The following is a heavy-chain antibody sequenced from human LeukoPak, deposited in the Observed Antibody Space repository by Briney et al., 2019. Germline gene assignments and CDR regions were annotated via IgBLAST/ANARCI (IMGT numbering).Heavy chain of an antibody. CDR3: ARSQYDYVWGSYRSAEYFQH. V-gene: IGHV1-3*01. Sequence: ASVKVSCKASGYTFTSYTIHWVRQAPGQRLEWMGWINAGNGNTKYSQEFQDRVTITRDTSASTAYMELSRLRSDDTAVYYCARSQYDYVWGSYRSAEYFQHWGQGTLVTVSS. CDR2: INAGNGNT. CDR1: GYTFTSYT. J-gene: IGHJ1*01. D-gene: IGHD3-16*02.